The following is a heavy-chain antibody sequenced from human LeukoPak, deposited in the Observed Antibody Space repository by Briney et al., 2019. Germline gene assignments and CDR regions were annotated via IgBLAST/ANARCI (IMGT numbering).Heavy chain of an antibody. Sequence: SETLSLTCTVSGGSISSYYWSWIRQPPGKGLEWIGYIYYSGSTNYNPSLKSRVTISVDTSKNQFSLKLSSVTAADTAVYYCARAIAAADYNWFDPWGQGTLVTVSS. V-gene: IGHV4-59*01. J-gene: IGHJ5*02. CDR2: IYYSGST. D-gene: IGHD6-13*01. CDR1: GGSISSYY. CDR3: ARAIAAADYNWFDP.